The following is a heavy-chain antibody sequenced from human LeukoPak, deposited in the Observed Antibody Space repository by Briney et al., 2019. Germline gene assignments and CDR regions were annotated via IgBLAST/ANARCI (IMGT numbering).Heavy chain of an antibody. J-gene: IGHJ4*02. Sequence: GGSLTLSCAASGFTFSTYWMHWVRQAPGKGLVWVSRIVSDGSTTTYADSVKGRFTISRDNAKNTLYLQMNSLRAEDTAVYYCGRDSRYSIDSWGQGTLVTVSS. CDR2: IVSDGSTT. V-gene: IGHV3-74*01. CDR3: GRDSRYSIDS. D-gene: IGHD1-14*01. CDR1: GFTFSTYW.